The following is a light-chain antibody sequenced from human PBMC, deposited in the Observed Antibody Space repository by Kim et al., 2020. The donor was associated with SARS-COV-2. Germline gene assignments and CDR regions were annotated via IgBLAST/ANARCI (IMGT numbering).Light chain of an antibody. J-gene: IGKJ2*01. Sequence: DIQLTQSPSTLPASVGDRVTITCRSSQSISSSLAWYQQKPGHAPKLLIYDATNLEIGVPSRFSGSGSGTEFTLTISSLQPDDFATYYCQQYGSSFLYTFGQGTKLEIK. CDR3: QQYGSSFLYT. CDR2: DAT. V-gene: IGKV1-5*01. CDR1: QSISSS.